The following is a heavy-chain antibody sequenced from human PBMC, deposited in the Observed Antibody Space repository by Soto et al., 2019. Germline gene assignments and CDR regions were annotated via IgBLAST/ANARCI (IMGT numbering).Heavy chain of an antibody. CDR1: GDSTDSGAYY. CDR3: ARGPRPPGDAYLHPYFGY. Sequence: QVQLQESGPGLVKPSQTLSLTCTVSGDSTDSGAYYWSWIRQHPGKGLEWIGYIYSSGNTFYNPCRRSRAXXXMXXSESPFSLELDSVTAAATAVYYCARGPRPPGDAYLHPYFGYWGQGTLVTVSS. J-gene: IGHJ4*02. D-gene: IGHD2-21*02. CDR2: IYSSGNT. V-gene: IGHV4-31*03.